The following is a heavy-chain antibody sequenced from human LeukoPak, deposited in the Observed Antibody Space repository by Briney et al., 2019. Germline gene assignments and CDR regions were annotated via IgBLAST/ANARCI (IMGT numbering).Heavy chain of an antibody. D-gene: IGHD6-19*01. CDR2: VYYSGTT. Sequence: PSETLSLTCAVYGGSFSGYYWGWIRQPPGKALEWIGSVYYSGTTSYNPSLKSRVTISVDMSKNHFSLRLRSVTAADTAMYYCARGTLYRGWSYYLDFWGQGSQVTVSS. CDR3: ARGTLYRGWSYYLDF. CDR1: GGSFSGYY. J-gene: IGHJ4*02. V-gene: IGHV4-34*01.